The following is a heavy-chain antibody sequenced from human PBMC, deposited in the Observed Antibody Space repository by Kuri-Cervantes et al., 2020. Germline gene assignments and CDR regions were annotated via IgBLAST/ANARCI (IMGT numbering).Heavy chain of an antibody. D-gene: IGHD6-19*01. CDR2: IYYSGST. CDR1: GYSISSGYY. J-gene: IGHJ4*02. V-gene: IGHV4-38-2*01. Sequence: SETLSLTCAVSGYSISSGYYWGWIRQPPGKGLEWIGYIYYSGSTYYNPSLKSRVTISVDKSKNQFSLKLSSVTAADTAVYYCAASVAGWFDYWGQGTLVTVSS. CDR3: AASVAGWFDY.